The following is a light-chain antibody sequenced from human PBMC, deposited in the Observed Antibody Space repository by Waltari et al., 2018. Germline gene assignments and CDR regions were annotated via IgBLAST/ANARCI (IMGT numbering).Light chain of an antibody. Sequence: SYVLTQPPSVAAAPGETARVTCGGNNIDRKSVHWYQQKPGQAPVLVISDESGRPSGIPEVCAGANAGDTATLTISRVEAGDEADYYCQVWDANTDPGVFGTGTEVTVL. CDR2: DES. J-gene: IGLJ1*01. CDR1: NIDRKS. CDR3: QVWDANTDPGV. V-gene: IGLV3-21*01.